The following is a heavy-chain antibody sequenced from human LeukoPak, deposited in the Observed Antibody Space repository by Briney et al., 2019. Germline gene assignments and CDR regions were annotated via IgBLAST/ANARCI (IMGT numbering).Heavy chain of an antibody. CDR1: GFTLNNYG. Sequence: PWGTLRFSFSGSGFTLNNYGMSWLRQAPGKGLEWVAGISDSSGRSNYAYSVKGRFTISRDNPKNTLYLQLNSLRAEDTAVYFCAKRGVVIRVILVGFHKEAYYFDSWGQGALVTVSS. D-gene: IGHD3-22*01. CDR3: AKRGVVIRVILVGFHKEAYYFDS. J-gene: IGHJ4*02. V-gene: IGHV3-23*01. CDR2: ISDSSGRS.